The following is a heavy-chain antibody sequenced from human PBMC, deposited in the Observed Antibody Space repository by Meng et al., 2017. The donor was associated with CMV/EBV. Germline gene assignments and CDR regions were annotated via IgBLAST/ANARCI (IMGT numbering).Heavy chain of an antibody. V-gene: IGHV4-39*07. J-gene: IGHJ5*02. CDR1: GGSISSGSYY. CDR3: ARDYSGTEGDNWFDP. CDR2: IYYSGST. Sequence: GGSISSGSYYWGWIRQSPGKGLVWIGSIYYSGSTYYNPSLKRRVTISVDPSKNQFSLKLSSVTAADTAVYYCARDYSGTEGDNWFDPWGQGTLVTVSS. D-gene: IGHD1-1*01.